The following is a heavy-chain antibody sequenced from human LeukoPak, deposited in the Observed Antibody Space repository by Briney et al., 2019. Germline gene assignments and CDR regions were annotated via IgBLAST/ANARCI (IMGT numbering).Heavy chain of an antibody. V-gene: IGHV3-30*02. CDR1: RFTFTGYG. D-gene: IGHD2-2*01. CDR2: IRYDGSNK. CDR3: AKEAQGCSITSCYFDS. J-gene: IGHJ4*02. Sequence: GGTLRLSCAASRFTFTGYGMHWVRQAPGKGLEWLAFIRYDGSNKYYADSVKGRFTISRDNSKNTLFLQMNSLRAEDTAVYYCAKEAQGCSITSCYFDSWGQGTLVTVSS.